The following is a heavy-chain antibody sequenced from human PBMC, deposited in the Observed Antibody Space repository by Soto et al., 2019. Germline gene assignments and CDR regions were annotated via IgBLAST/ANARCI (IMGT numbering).Heavy chain of an antibody. V-gene: IGHV3-30*18. CDR3: AKVAPSIRTVWGFDH. Sequence: GGSLSLSCAASGFTSSNSAIHWVRQALGKGLEWVAGISHDGNKAYDADSVKGRFTVCRDNSKKTVDLQMTRLRAEDPPMYYCAKVAPSIRTVWGFDHWGPGTLVTVSS. CDR2: ISHDGNKA. J-gene: IGHJ4*02. CDR1: GFTSSNSA. D-gene: IGHD3-16*01.